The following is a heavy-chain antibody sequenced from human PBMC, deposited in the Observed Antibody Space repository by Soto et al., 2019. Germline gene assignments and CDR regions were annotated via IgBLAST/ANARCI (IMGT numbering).Heavy chain of an antibody. Sequence: ASVKVSCKASGYTFTGYYMHWVRQAPGQGLEWMGWINPNSGGTNYAQKFQGWVTMTRDTSISTAYMELSRLRSDDTAVYYCAREGTYSSSLVTYYGMDVWGQGTTVTVSS. V-gene: IGHV1-2*04. CDR3: AREGTYSSSLVTYYGMDV. CDR2: INPNSGGT. D-gene: IGHD6-6*01. J-gene: IGHJ6*02. CDR1: GYTFTGYY.